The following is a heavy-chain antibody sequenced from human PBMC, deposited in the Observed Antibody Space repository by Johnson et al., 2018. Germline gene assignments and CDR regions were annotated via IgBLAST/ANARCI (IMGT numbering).Heavy chain of an antibody. CDR1: GFTFSNYG. CDR2: IWFDGSHK. CDR3: ASDRRYSSSSRAFDI. Sequence: QVQLVQSGGGVVQPGRSLRLSCTSSGFTFSNYGIHWVRQAPGKGLEWVAIIWFDGSHKYYADSVKGRFIISRADAKNTVYLQMNSLTAEDPAVYYCASDRRYSSSSRAFDIWGQGTMVTVSS. V-gene: IGHV3-33*01. D-gene: IGHD6-6*01. J-gene: IGHJ3*02.